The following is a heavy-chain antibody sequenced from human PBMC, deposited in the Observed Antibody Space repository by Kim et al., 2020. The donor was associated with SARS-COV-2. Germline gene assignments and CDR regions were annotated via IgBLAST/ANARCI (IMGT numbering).Heavy chain of an antibody. D-gene: IGHD2-2*01. CDR3: ARHHEEFTAMPVNWFDP. J-gene: IGHJ5*02. Sequence: RKSRVTISVDTSKTQFSLKLSSVTAADTAVYYCARHHEEFTAMPVNWFDPWGQGTLVTVSS. V-gene: IGHV4-39*01.